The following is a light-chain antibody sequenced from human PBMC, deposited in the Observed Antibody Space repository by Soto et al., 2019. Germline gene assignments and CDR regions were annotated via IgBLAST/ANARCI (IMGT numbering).Light chain of an antibody. J-gene: IGKJ5*01. CDR3: QQYYNWPRT. Sequence: EIVMTQSPATLSVSPGERATLSCRASENIYTNLAWYQQKPGQAPRLLFYGASTRDTGLPARFSGTGSGTEFTLTINSLQAEDSSVYYCQQYYNWPRTFGQGTRLEIK. CDR2: GAS. V-gene: IGKV3-15*01. CDR1: ENIYTN.